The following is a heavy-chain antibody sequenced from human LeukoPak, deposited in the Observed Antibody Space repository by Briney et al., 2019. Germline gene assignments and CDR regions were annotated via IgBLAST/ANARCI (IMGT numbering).Heavy chain of an antibody. Sequence: RPSETLSLTCAVYGGSFSGYYWSWIRQPPGKGLEWIGEINHSGSTNYNPSLKSRVTISVDTSKNQFSLKLSSVTAADTAVYYCARELAASRIQLWLLGWFDPWGQGTLVTVSS. CDR1: GGSFSGYY. J-gene: IGHJ5*02. D-gene: IGHD5-18*01. CDR3: ARELAASRIQLWLLGWFDP. V-gene: IGHV4-34*01. CDR2: INHSGST.